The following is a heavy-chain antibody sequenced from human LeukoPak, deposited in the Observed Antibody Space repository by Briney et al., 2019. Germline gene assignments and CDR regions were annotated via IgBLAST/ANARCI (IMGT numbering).Heavy chain of an antibody. V-gene: IGHV4-59*08. Sequence: SETLSLTCTVSGGSISSYYWNWIRQPPGKGLEWIGFISYSGSANYNPSLRSRVAISVDTSKNQFSLKLSSVTAADTAVYYCASQDKGFWSGYRDYWGQGTLVTVSS. D-gene: IGHD3-3*01. CDR1: GGSISSYY. J-gene: IGHJ4*02. CDR3: ASQDKGFWSGYRDY. CDR2: ISYSGSA.